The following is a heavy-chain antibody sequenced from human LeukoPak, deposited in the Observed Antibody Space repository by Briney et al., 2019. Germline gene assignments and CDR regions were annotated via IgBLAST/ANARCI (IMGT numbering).Heavy chain of an antibody. CDR2: IYTSGST. J-gene: IGHJ6*04. D-gene: IGHD2-2*01. CDR1: GGSISSYY. Sequence: PSETLSLTSTVSGGSISSYYWSWIRQPAGKGLEWIGRIYTSGSTNYNPSLKSRVTMSVDTSKNQFSLKRSSVTAADTAVYYCASARTTAFMDVWGKGTTVTVSS. CDR3: ASARTTAFMDV. V-gene: IGHV4-4*07.